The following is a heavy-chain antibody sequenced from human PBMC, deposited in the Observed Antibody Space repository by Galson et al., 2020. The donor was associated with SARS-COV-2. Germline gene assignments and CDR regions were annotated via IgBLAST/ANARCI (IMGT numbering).Heavy chain of an antibody. CDR1: GGSFSGYY. J-gene: IGHJ6*02. V-gene: IGHV4-34*01. D-gene: IGHD6-19*01. CDR2: INHSGST. Sequence: SETLSLTCAVYGGSFSGYYWSWIRQPPGKGLEWIGEINHSGSTNYNPSLKSRVTISVDTSKNQFSLKLSSVTAADTAVYYCARLAWQWLVLRDRRGMDVWGQGTTVTVSS. CDR3: ARLAWQWLVLRDRRGMDV.